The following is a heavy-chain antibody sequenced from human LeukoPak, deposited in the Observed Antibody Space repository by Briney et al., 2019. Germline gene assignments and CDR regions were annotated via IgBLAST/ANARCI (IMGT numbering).Heavy chain of an antibody. CDR2: IWYDGSNK. V-gene: IGHV3-33*01. CDR1: GFTFSSCG. J-gene: IGHJ4*02. CDR3: ARYAVATGPGTFDY. D-gene: IGHD1-26*01. Sequence: PGRSLRPSSAASGFTFSSCGMHWVRQAPGKGLEWVAVIWYDGSNKYYGDSVKGRFTISRDNSKNTLYLQMNSLRAEDTAVYYCARYAVATGPGTFDYWGQGTLVTVSS.